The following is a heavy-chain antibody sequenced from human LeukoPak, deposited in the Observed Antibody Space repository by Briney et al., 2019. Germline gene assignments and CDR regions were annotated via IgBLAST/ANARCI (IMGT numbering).Heavy chain of an antibody. Sequence: PGGSLRLSCAASGFTFSSYSMNWVRQAPGKGLDWVSYISSGSNTIYYADSVKGRFTISRDNAKNSLYLQMNSLRAEDTAVYYCARNIVVVPAAIYYYYGMDVWGQGTTVTVSS. CDR3: ARNIVVVPAAIYYYYGMDV. CDR1: GFTFSSYS. CDR2: ISSGSNTI. D-gene: IGHD2-2*01. V-gene: IGHV3-48*04. J-gene: IGHJ6*02.